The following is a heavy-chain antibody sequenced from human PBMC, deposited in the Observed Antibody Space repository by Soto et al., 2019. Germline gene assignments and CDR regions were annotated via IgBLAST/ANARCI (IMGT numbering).Heavy chain of an antibody. CDR1: GYTFTDSA. CDR2: IAPGNGNT. Sequence: QVQLVQSGAEVKKPGASVKVFCKASGYTFTDSAIHWVRQAPGESLEWMGWIAPGNGNTKYSQNLQGRVTITKDTSATTAYMELSSLRYEDTAVYYCAKGSRMWTPDYWGQGTLVTVSS. J-gene: IGHJ4*02. CDR3: AKGSRMWTPDY. D-gene: IGHD2-21*01. V-gene: IGHV1-3*01.